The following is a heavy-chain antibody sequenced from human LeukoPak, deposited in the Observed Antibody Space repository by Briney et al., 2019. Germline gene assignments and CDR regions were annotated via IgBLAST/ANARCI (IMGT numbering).Heavy chain of an antibody. D-gene: IGHD2-2*01. J-gene: IGHJ5*02. CDR2: IIPILGIA. CDR3: ARVGCSSTSCYPLVNWFDP. V-gene: IGHV1-69*04. Sequence: SVKVSCKASGGTFSSYAISWARQAPGQGLEWMGRIIPILGIANYAQKFQGRVTITADKSTSTAYMELSSLRSEDTAVYYCARVGCSSTSCYPLVNWFDPWGQGTLVTVSS. CDR1: GGTFSSYA.